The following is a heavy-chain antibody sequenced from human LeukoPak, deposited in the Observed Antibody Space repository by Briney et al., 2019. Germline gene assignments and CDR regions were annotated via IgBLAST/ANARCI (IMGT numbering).Heavy chain of an antibody. J-gene: IGHJ6*02. Sequence: PSQTLSLTCTVSGGSISSGSYYWSWIRQPAGKGLEWIGRIYTSGSTNYNPSLKSRVTISVDTSKNQFSLKLSSVTAADTAVYYCARDLWEVPGYYYGMDVWGQGTTVTVSS. CDR3: ARDLWEVPGYYYGMDV. V-gene: IGHV4-61*02. CDR2: IYTSGST. CDR1: GGSISSGSYY. D-gene: IGHD1-26*01.